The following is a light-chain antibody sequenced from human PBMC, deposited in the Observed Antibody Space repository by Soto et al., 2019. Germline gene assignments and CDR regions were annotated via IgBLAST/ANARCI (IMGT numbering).Light chain of an antibody. CDR1: QSISSN. Sequence: EIVLTQSPATLSVSPGERATLSCRASQSISSNLAWYQQKPGQAPRLLIYGASTRATGIPARFSGSGSGTAFTLTISSLQSEDFAVYYCQQYNNWPSIFGKGTRLEIK. J-gene: IGKJ5*01. CDR3: QQYNNWPSI. V-gene: IGKV3D-15*01. CDR2: GAS.